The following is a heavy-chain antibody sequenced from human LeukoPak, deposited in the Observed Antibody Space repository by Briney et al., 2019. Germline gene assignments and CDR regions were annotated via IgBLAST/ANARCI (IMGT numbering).Heavy chain of an antibody. D-gene: IGHD3-22*01. J-gene: IGHJ5*02. CDR1: GFTFSGYG. CDR2: IWYDGSNK. Sequence: GSLRLSCAASGFTFSGYGMHWVRQAPGKGLEWVAVIWYDGSNKNYADSVKGRFTISRDNSKNTLYLQMNSLRVEDTAVYYSARSYYYDNSGYYYDNWFDPWGQGTLVTVSS. V-gene: IGHV3-33*01. CDR3: ARSYYYDNSGYYYDNWFDP.